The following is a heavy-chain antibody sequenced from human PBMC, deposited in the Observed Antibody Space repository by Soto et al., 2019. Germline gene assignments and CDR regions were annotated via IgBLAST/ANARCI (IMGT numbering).Heavy chain of an antibody. V-gene: IGHV3-74*01. Sequence: GGSLRLSCAASGFTFSGYWMHWVRQAPGEGLVWVARINTDGSTTRYADSVKGRFTLSRDNAKNMLYLQMNSLRAEDTAVYYCARDSGTGLDYWGQGTPVTVSS. J-gene: IGHJ4*02. CDR3: ARDSGTGLDY. CDR2: INTDGSTT. CDR1: GFTFSGYW.